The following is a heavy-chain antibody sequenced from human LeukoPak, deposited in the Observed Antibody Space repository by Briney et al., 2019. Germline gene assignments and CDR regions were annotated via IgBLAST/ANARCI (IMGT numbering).Heavy chain of an antibody. CDR2: INPNSGGT. Sequence: ASVKVSCRASGYTFTGYYMHWVRQAPGQGLEWMGWINPNSGGTNYAQKFQGRVTMTRDTSISTDYMELSRLRSDDTAVYYCASPSVSDYGDYAFDYWGQGTLVTVSS. CDR3: ASPSVSDYGDYAFDY. CDR1: GYTFTGYY. J-gene: IGHJ4*02. V-gene: IGHV1-2*02. D-gene: IGHD4-17*01.